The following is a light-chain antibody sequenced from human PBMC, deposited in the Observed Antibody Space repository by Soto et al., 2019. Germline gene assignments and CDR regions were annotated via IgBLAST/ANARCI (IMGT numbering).Light chain of an antibody. J-gene: IGKJ1*01. Sequence: IVMTQSPATLSVSPGERATLSCRASQSIDTYLAWYQQKPGQAPSLLIYGASTRAAGIPARFSGSGSGTDFTLTISSLQSEDFAVYYCQQYSNWPVTFGQGTKVDIK. CDR3: QQYSNWPVT. V-gene: IGKV3-15*01. CDR1: QSIDTY. CDR2: GAS.